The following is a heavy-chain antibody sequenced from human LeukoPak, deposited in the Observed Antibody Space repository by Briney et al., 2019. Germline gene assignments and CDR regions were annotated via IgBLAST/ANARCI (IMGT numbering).Heavy chain of an antibody. V-gene: IGHV3-53*01. CDR1: GFIVSNNY. CDR3: ARADYYDSSGYYYVRHARAPFDV. CDR2: IYSGGTT. D-gene: IGHD3-22*01. J-gene: IGHJ3*01. Sequence: GGSLRLSCAASGFIVSNNYMSWVRQAPGKGLEWVSIIYSGGTTYYADSVKGRLTISRDSPKNTLYLQMDSLRAEDTAVYYCARADYYDSSGYYYVRHARAPFDVWGQGTMVTVSS.